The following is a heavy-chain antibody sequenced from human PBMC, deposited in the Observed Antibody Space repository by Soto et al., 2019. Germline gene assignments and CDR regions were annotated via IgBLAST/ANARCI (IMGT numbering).Heavy chain of an antibody. CDR3: AKDTTGTKYYYYYMDV. CDR1: GFTFSSYG. Sequence: GGSLRLSCASSGFTFSSYGMRWVRQAPGKGLEWVAVISYDGSNKYYADSVKGRFTISRDNSKNTLYLQMNGLRAEDTAVYYCAKDTTGTKYYYYYMDVWGKGTTVTVSS. CDR2: ISYDGSNK. V-gene: IGHV3-30*18. J-gene: IGHJ6*03. D-gene: IGHD1-1*01.